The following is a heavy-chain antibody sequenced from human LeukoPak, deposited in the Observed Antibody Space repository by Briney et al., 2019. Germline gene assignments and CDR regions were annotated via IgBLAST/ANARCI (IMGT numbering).Heavy chain of an antibody. J-gene: IGHJ4*02. CDR1: GYTFTDYY. CDR3: APLTGDFPFDY. D-gene: IGHD7-27*01. V-gene: IGHV1-2*02. Sequence: GASVKVSCKASGYTFTDYYMHWVRQAPGQGLEWMGWINPNGGGTNYAQKFQGRVTMTRDTSISTAYMELSRLTSDDTAVYYCAPLTGDFPFDYWGQGTLVTVSS. CDR2: INPNGGGT.